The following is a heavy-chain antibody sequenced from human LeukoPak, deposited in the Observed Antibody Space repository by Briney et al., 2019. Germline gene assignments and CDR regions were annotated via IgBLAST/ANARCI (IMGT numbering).Heavy chain of an antibody. CDR3: ARGPEYYDYVWGSYRWVYYFDY. Sequence: SETLSLTCTVSGGSISSGNYYWSWIRQPAGKGLEWVLRIYTSGSTYYNPSLKSRVTISVDTSKTQFSLKLSSVTAPDPAVYYCARGPEYYDYVWGSYRWVYYFDYWGQGTLVTVSS. J-gene: IGHJ4*02. D-gene: IGHD3-16*02. V-gene: IGHV4-61*02. CDR1: GGSISSGNYY. CDR2: IYTSGST.